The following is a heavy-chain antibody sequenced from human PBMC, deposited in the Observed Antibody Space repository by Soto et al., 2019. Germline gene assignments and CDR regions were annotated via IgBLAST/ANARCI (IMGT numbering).Heavy chain of an antibody. Sequence: ASVKVSCKASGYTFTSYYMHWVRQAPGQGLEWMGIINPSGGSTSYAQKFQGRVTMTRDTSTSTVYMELSSLRSEDTAVYYCARGGDGQWLVAVQRQSSFDYWGQGTLVTVSS. CDR1: GYTFTSYY. J-gene: IGHJ4*02. D-gene: IGHD6-19*01. CDR2: INPSGGST. V-gene: IGHV1-46*03. CDR3: ARGGDGQWLVAVQRQSSFDY.